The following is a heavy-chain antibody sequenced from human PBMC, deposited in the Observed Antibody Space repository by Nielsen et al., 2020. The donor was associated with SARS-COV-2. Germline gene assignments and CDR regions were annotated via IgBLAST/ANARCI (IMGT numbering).Heavy chain of an antibody. CDR2: ISYDGSNK. D-gene: IGHD6-13*01. Sequence: VRQAPGKELEWVAVISYDGSNKYYADSVKGRFTISRDNSKNTLYLQMNSLRAEDTAVYYCARDLAAGTFSWGQGTLVTVSS. V-gene: IGHV3-30*04. CDR3: ARDLAAGTFS. J-gene: IGHJ4*02.